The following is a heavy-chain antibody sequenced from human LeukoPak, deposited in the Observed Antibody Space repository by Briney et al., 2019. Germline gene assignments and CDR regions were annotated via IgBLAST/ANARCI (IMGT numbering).Heavy chain of an antibody. J-gene: IGHJ4*02. CDR2: IYHSGST. Sequence: SETLSLTCTVSGGSISSYYWSWIRQPPGKGLEWIGYIYHSGSTNYNPSLKSRVTISVDTSKNQFSLKLTSVTAADTAVYYCARCVRQLPREFDYWGQGTLVTVSS. CDR1: GGSISSYY. CDR3: ARCVRQLPREFDY. V-gene: IGHV4-59*01. D-gene: IGHD6-6*01.